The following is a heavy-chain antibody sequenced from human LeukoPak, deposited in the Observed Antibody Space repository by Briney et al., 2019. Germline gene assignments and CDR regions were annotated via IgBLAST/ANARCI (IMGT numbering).Heavy chain of an antibody. D-gene: IGHD1-26*01. V-gene: IGHV3-30-3*01. CDR2: ISYDGSNK. J-gene: IGHJ4*02. CDR3: ARDSGSYLAGFDY. CDR1: GFTFSSYA. Sequence: PGRSLRLSCAASGFTFSSYAMHWVRQAPGKGLEWVAVISYDGSNKYYADSVKGRFTISRDNSKNMLYLQMNSLRAEDTAVYYCARDSGSYLAGFDYWGQGTLVTVSS.